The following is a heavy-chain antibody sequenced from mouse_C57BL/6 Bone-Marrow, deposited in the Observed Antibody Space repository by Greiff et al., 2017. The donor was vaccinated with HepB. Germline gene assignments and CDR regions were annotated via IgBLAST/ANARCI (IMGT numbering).Heavy chain of an antibody. CDR1: EYEFPSHD. J-gene: IGHJ4*01. V-gene: IGHV5-2*03. CDR2: INSDGGST. Sequence: DVKLVESGGGLVQPGESLKLSCESNEYEFPSHDMSWVRKTPEKRLELVAAINSDGGSTYYPDTMERRFIISRDNTKKTLYLQMSSLRSEDTALYYCARGAWDYYAMDYWGQGTSVTVSS. CDR3: ARGAWDYYAMDY. D-gene: IGHD4-1*01.